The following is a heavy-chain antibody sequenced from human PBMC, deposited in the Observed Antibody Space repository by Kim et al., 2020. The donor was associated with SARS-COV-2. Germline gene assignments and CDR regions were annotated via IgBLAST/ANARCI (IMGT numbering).Heavy chain of an antibody. CDR2: ISSSSSHI. J-gene: IGHJ5*02. CDR3: ASLTPMAGSSGDWFDP. Sequence: GGSLRLSCAASGFTFSSYSMNWVRQAPGKGLEWVSSISSSSSHIYYADSVKGRFTISRDNAKNSLYLQMNSLRVEDTAVYYCASLTPMAGSSGDWFDPWGQETLVTVSS. V-gene: IGHV3-21*01. CDR1: GFTFSSYS. D-gene: IGHD6-19*01.